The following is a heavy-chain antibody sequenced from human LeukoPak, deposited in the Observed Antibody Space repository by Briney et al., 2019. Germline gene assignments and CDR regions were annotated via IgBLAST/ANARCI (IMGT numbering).Heavy chain of an antibody. V-gene: IGHV4-4*07. Sequence: PSETLSLTCTVSGGSISGYFWAWIRRPAGKGLEWIGRIYSSGSTNYNLSLKSRVTMSVDTSKNQFSLKLSSVTAADTAVYYCARDWPYCSGGSCHSNLDYWGQGTLVTVSS. CDR1: GGSISGYF. CDR2: IYSSGST. D-gene: IGHD2-15*01. CDR3: ARDWPYCSGGSCHSNLDY. J-gene: IGHJ4*02.